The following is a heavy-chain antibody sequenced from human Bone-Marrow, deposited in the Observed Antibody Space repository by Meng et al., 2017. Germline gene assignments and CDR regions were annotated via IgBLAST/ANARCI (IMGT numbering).Heavy chain of an antibody. CDR1: GFKFSSYG. J-gene: IGHJ4*02. Sequence: QVQLVESGGGVVQPGRSLSLSCAVSGFKFSSYGMHWVRQAPGKGLEWVAVIWYDGSKKYYADSVKGRFTISRDDSKNTLFLQMNTLTAEDTAVYYCARDTGAVAPELDYWGQGTLVTVSS. V-gene: IGHV3-33*01. D-gene: IGHD6-19*01. CDR2: IWYDGSKK. CDR3: ARDTGAVAPELDY.